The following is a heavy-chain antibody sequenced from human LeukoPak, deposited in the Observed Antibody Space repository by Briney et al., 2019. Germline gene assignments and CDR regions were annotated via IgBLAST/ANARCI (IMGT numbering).Heavy chain of an antibody. CDR1: GGSFSGYY. CDR2: INHSGST. J-gene: IGHJ4*02. D-gene: IGHD6-13*01. CDR3: ARFWQQLVAFDY. V-gene: IGHV4-34*01. Sequence: SETLSLTCAVYGGSFSGYYWNWIRQPPGKGLEWIGEINHSGSTNYNPSLKGRVTISVDTSKNQFSLKLTSVTAADTAVYYCARFWQQLVAFDYWGQGTLVTVSS.